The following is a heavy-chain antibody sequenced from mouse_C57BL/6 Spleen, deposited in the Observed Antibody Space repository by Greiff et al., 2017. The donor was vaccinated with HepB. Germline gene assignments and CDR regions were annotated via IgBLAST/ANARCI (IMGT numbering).Heavy chain of an antibody. CDR2: INPNNGGT. J-gene: IGHJ3*01. CDR1: GYTFTDYY. V-gene: IGHV1-26*01. Sequence: EVQLQQSGPELVKPGASVKISCKASGYTFTDYYMNWVKQSHGKSLEWIGDINPNNGGTSYNQKFKGKATLTVDKSSSTAYMELRSLTSEDSAVYYCAQRDGYLCAYWGQGTLVTVSA. D-gene: IGHD2-3*01. CDR3: AQRDGYLCAY.